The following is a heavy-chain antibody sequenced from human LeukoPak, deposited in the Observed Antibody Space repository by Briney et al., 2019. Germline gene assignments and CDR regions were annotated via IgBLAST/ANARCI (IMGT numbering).Heavy chain of an antibody. Sequence: ASVKVSCTASGGTFSSYAISWVRQAPGQGLEWMGGIIPIFGTANYAQKFQGRVTITADESTSTAYMELSSLRSEDTAVYYCARSVVVPAAIGGGYYYYYYGMDVWGQGTTVTVSS. V-gene: IGHV1-69*13. CDR3: ARSVVVPAAIGGGYYYYYYGMDV. D-gene: IGHD2-2*01. CDR2: IIPIFGTA. CDR1: GGTFSSYA. J-gene: IGHJ6*02.